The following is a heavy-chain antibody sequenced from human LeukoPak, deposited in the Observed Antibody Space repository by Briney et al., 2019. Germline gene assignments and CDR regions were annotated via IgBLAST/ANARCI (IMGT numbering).Heavy chain of an antibody. V-gene: IGHV1-18*01. CDR3: ARFGLGKHIEVAGIPFDI. Sequence: ASVKVSCKASGYSFTSNVISWVRQAPGQGLEWMGWISAYNGNTNYAQKLQGRVTMTTDTSTSTAYMQLRSLRSDDTAVYYCARFGLGKHIEVAGIPFDIWGQGTMVTVSS. CDR1: GYSFTSNV. CDR2: ISAYNGNT. D-gene: IGHD6-19*01. J-gene: IGHJ3*02.